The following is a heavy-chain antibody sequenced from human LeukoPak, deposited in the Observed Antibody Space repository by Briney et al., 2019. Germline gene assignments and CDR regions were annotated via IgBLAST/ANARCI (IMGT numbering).Heavy chain of an antibody. V-gene: IGHV3-21*01. Sequence: TGGSLRLSYAASGFTFSTYSMNWVRQAPGKGLVWVSAITSSSSNIYYADSVKGRFTISRDNAKNSLYLQMNSLRAEDTAVYYCARSNLNDYWGQGTLVTVSS. CDR2: ITSSSSNI. CDR3: ARSNLNDY. J-gene: IGHJ4*02. D-gene: IGHD2/OR15-2a*01. CDR1: GFTFSTYS.